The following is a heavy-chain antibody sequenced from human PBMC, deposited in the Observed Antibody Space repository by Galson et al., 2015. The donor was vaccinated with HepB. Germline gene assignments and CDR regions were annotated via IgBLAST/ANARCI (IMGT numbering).Heavy chain of an antibody. CDR2: IYYSGST. D-gene: IGHD2-15*01. Sequence: SLTCTVSGGSISSYYWSWIRQPPGKGLEWIGYIYYSGSTNYNPSLKSRVTISVDTSKNQFSLKLSSVTAADTAVYYCARVGGGSFVDKENVDYWGQGTLVTVSS. CDR3: ARVGGGSFVDKENVDY. J-gene: IGHJ4*02. CDR1: GGSISSYY. V-gene: IGHV4-59*01.